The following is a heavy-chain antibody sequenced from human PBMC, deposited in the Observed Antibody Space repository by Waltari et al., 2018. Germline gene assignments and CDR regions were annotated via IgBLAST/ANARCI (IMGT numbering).Heavy chain of an antibody. CDR2: ISSTSSYI. D-gene: IGHD3-16*01. CDR1: GFPFMNFA. J-gene: IGHJ4*02. Sequence: EVQLVEPGGGLVNPGGSLRLSWAAPGFPFMNFAINWVRQAPGKGLEWVSSISSTSSYIYYADSVKGRFTISRDNAKNSLYLQMNSLRADDTAVYYCARVGAIISLDYWGQGTLVTVSS. V-gene: IGHV3-21*01. CDR3: ARVGAIISLDY.